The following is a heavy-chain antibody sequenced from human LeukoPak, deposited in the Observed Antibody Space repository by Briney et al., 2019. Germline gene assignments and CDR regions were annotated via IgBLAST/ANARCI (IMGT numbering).Heavy chain of an antibody. Sequence: PGGSLRLSCAASGFTFSSYAISWVRQAPGKGLEWVSAISGSGGSTYYADSVKGRFTNSRDNSKNTLYVQMNSLRAEDTAVYYCAKTPRYCSGGSCYGGYFDYWGQGTLVTVSS. V-gene: IGHV3-23*01. J-gene: IGHJ4*02. D-gene: IGHD2-15*01. CDR1: GFTFSSYA. CDR2: ISGSGGST. CDR3: AKTPRYCSGGSCYGGYFDY.